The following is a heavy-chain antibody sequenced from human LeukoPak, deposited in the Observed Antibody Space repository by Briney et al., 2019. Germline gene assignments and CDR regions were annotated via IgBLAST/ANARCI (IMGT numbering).Heavy chain of an antibody. CDR2: MNPNSGNT. CDR3: ARGGSGSYPWYYYYYMDV. J-gene: IGHJ6*03. Sequence: GASVKVSCKASGYTFTSYDINWVRQATGQGLEWMGWMNPNSGNTGYAQKFQGRVTMTRNTSISTAYMELSSLRSEDTAVYYCARGGSGSYPWYYYYYMDVWGKGTTVTISS. V-gene: IGHV1-8*01. CDR1: GYTFTSYD. D-gene: IGHD1-26*01.